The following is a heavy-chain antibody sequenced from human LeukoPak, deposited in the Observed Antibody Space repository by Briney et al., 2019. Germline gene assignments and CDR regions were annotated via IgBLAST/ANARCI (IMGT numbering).Heavy chain of an antibody. J-gene: IGHJ4*02. D-gene: IGHD3-9*01. Sequence: GGSLRLSCAASGFTFSSYAMGWVRQAPGKGLEWVSAITASGGNTYYADSVKGRFTISRDNAKNSLYLQMNSLRAEDTAVYYWARDLSFSWYLSDILTGYPSSFDYWGQGTLVTVSS. CDR3: ARDLSFSWYLSDILTGYPSSFDY. CDR2: ITASGGNT. CDR1: GFTFSSYA. V-gene: IGHV3-23*01.